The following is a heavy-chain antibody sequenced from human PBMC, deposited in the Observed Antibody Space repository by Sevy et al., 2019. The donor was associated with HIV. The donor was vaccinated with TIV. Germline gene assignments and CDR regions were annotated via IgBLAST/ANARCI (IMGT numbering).Heavy chain of an antibody. CDR3: ARGGSFWDAFDI. D-gene: IGHD3-3*01. Sequence: GESLKISCAASGFTFSSYWMSWVRQAPGKGLEWMANIKQDGSEKYYVDSVKGRFTISRDNAKNSLYLQMNSLRAEDTAVYYCARGGSFWDAFDIWGQGTMVTVSS. CDR2: IKQDGSEK. CDR1: GFTFSSYW. V-gene: IGHV3-7*01. J-gene: IGHJ3*02.